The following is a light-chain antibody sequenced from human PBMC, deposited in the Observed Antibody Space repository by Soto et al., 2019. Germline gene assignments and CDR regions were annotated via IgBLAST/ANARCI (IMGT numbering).Light chain of an antibody. CDR1: SSDVGAYNY. Sequence: QSALTQPASVSGSPGQSITISCTGTSSDVGAYNYVSWYQQHPGKVPKLIIYDVINRPSGVSSRFSGSKSVNTASLTISGLQAEDEADYYCTSYTGSVTLVFGGGTKLTVL. J-gene: IGLJ3*02. CDR2: DVI. CDR3: TSYTGSVTLV. V-gene: IGLV2-14*01.